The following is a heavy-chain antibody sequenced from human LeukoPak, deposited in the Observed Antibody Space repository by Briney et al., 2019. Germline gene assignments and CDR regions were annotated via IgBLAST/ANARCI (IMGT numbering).Heavy chain of an antibody. CDR3: TKWSGFGND. D-gene: IGHD3-10*01. V-gene: IGHV3-23*01. J-gene: IGHJ4*02. Sequence: GGSLRLSCAASGFTFSSYSMTWVRQTPGKGLEWVSGISDSGDSTYYADSVKGRFTISRGNSRNTLCLEMNSLRAEDTAVYYCTKWSGFGNDWGQGTLVTVSS. CDR2: ISDSGDST. CDR1: GFTFSSYS.